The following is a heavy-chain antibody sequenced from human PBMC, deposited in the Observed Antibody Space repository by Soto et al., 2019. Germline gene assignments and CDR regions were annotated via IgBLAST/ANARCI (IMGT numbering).Heavy chain of an antibody. J-gene: IGHJ5*02. CDR2: ISYDGSNK. Sequence: PGGSLRLSCAASGFTFSSYAMHWVRQAPGKGLEWVAVISYDGSNKYYADSVKGRFTISRDNSKNTLYLQMNSLRAEDTAVYYCARDGSRRSGWYEGDFNWFDPWGQGTLVTVPQ. D-gene: IGHD6-19*01. CDR3: ARDGSRRSGWYEGDFNWFDP. V-gene: IGHV3-30-3*01. CDR1: GFTFSSYA.